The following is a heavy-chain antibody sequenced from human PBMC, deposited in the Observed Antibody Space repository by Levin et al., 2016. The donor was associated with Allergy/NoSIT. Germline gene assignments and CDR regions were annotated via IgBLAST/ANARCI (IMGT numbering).Heavy chain of an antibody. J-gene: IGHJ6*02. CDR1: GFTLRIHW. D-gene: IGHD4-17*01. CDR2: IKQDGSEK. Sequence: ETLSLTCAASGFTLRIHWMSWVRQAPGKGLEWVANIKQDGSEKYYVDSVKGRFTISRDNAKNSLYLQMSSLRAEDTAVYYCARDRSNDYGQYLYYYGMDVWGQGTTVTVSS. CDR3: ARDRSNDYGQYLYYYGMDV. V-gene: IGHV3-7*04.